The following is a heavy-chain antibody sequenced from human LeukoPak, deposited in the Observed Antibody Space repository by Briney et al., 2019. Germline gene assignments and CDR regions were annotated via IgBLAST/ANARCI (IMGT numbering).Heavy chain of an antibody. V-gene: IGHV3-9*03. CDR1: GFTFDDYA. CDR2: ISWNSGSI. CDR3: AKDFGAVAGDAFDI. Sequence: PGRSLRLSCAASGFTFDDYAMHWVRQAPGKGLEWVSGISWNSGSIGYADSVKGRFTISRDNAKNSLYLRMNSLRAEDMALYYCAKDFGAVAGDAFDIWGQGTMVTVSS. D-gene: IGHD6-19*01. J-gene: IGHJ3*02.